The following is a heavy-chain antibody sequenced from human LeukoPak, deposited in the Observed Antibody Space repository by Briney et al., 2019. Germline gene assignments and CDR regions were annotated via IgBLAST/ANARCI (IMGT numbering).Heavy chain of an antibody. V-gene: IGHV1-2*02. J-gene: IGHJ4*02. Sequence: VAPVKVSCKASGYTFTGYYMHWVRQAPGQGLEWMGWINPNSGGTNYAQKFQGRVTMTRDTSISTAYMELSRLRSDDTAVYYCARVCSSTSCSDYWGQGTLVTVSS. CDR2: INPNSGGT. CDR3: ARVCSSTSCSDY. CDR1: GYTFTGYY. D-gene: IGHD2-2*01.